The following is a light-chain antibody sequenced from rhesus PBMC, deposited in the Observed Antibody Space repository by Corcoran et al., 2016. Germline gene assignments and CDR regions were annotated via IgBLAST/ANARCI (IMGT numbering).Light chain of an antibody. CDR3: QHYYDNPYI. J-gene: IGKJ2*01. CDR2: AAS. V-gene: IGKV1S12*01. CDR1: QNIYST. Sequence: DIQMTQSPSALSASVGDRVTIPCRASQNIYSTLAWYQQKPGKAPKLLIYAASTLQPGIPPRFSGSGSGTDFNLTINSLQPGDSATYYCQHYYDNPYIFGQGTRVEIK.